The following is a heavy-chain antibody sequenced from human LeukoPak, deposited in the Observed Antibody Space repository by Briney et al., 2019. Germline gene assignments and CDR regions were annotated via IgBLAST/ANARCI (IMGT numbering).Heavy chain of an antibody. D-gene: IGHD4-17*01. V-gene: IGHV4-34*01. Sequence: SETLSLTCAVYGGSFSGYFWSWIRQPPGKGLEWIGEINHSGSTNYNPSLKSRVTISVDTSKNQFSLKLSSVTAAYTAVCYCATKNDYGDYLNYWGQGTLVTVSS. CDR3: ATKNDYGDYLNY. CDR2: INHSGST. J-gene: IGHJ4*02. CDR1: GGSFSGYF.